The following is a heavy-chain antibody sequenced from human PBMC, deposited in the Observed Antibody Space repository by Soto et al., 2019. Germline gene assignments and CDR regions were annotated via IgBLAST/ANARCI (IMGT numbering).Heavy chain of an antibody. CDR2: IKQDGSEK. CDR1: GFTFSSYW. V-gene: IGHV3-7*03. D-gene: IGHD6-13*01. J-gene: IGHJ6*02. CDR3: ARAPYVDAIAAAGTYYYYGMDV. Sequence: PGGSLRLSCAASGFTFSSYWMSWVRQAPGKGLEWVANIKQDGSEKYYVDSVKGRFTISRDNAKNSLYLQMNSLRAEDTAVYYCARAPYVDAIAAAGTYYYYGMDVWGQGTTVTVSS.